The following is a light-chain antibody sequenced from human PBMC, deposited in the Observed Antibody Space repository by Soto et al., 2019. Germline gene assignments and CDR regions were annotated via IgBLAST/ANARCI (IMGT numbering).Light chain of an antibody. Sequence: QTVVTQPPSASGSPGQSVTISCTGTSSDVGGYNYVSWYQQHPGRPPKLMIYEVTKRPLGVPDRFSGSKSGNTASLTVSGLQAEDEADYYCSSYAGSNNYVFGPGTKVTVL. CDR3: SSYAGSNNYV. CDR2: EVT. V-gene: IGLV2-8*01. CDR1: SSDVGGYNY. J-gene: IGLJ1*01.